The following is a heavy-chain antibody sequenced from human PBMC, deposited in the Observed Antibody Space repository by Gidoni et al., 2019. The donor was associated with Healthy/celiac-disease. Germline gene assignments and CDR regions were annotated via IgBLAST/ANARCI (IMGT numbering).Heavy chain of an antibody. J-gene: IGHJ4*02. D-gene: IGHD3-22*01. Sequence: EVQLVETGGGVVQPGRSLRSSCAAAGSNCEAYAMHWVRQAPGKGLEWVSGFSWNSGSIGYADSVKGRFTISRDNANNSLYLQMNSLRAEDTALYYCATDITHFYDSSAVDYWGQGTLVTVSS. CDR3: ATDITHFYDSSAVDY. CDR1: GSNCEAYA. V-gene: IGHV3-9*01. CDR2: FSWNSGSI.